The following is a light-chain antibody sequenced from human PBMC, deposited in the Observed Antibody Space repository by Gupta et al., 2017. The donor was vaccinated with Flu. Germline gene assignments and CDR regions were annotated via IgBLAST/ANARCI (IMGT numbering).Light chain of an antibody. J-gene: IGLJ3*02. CDR1: SSSIGSNY. V-gene: IGLV1-47*01. CDR3: AAWDDSLSGWV. CDR2: RNN. Sequence: QSVLTQPPSASGTPGQRVTISCSGSSSSIGSNYVYWYQQLPGTAPKLLIYRNNQRPSGVPDRFSGSKSGTSASLAISGLRSEDEADYCCAAWDDSLSGWVFGGGTKLTVL.